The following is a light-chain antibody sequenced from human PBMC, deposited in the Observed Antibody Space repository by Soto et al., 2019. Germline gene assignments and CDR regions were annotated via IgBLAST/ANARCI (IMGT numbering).Light chain of an antibody. CDR2: EVN. J-gene: IGLJ1*01. CDR3: CSFTSSNTHV. Sequence: QSALTQPPSASGSPGQSVTISCTGTSSDFGNYNLVSWYQQHPGKVPKLILFEVNKRPSGVSGRFSGSKSGNTASLTISGLQAEDEADYYCCSFTSSNTHVFGTGTKLTVL. V-gene: IGLV2-23*02. CDR1: SSDFGNYNL.